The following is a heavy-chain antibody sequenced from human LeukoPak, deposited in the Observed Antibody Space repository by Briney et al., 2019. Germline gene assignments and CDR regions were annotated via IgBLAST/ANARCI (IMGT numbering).Heavy chain of an antibody. J-gene: IGHJ5*02. Sequence: SETLSLTCTVSGGSISSYYWSWIRQPPGKGLEWIGYIYTSGSTSYSPFLKRRVTISLDKSKNKYSLKLNSVTAADTGVYYCARFEMSTYGYEGLFDPCGQGTLVIVSS. CDR3: ARFEMSTYGYEGLFDP. D-gene: IGHD5-18*01. CDR2: IYTSGST. CDR1: GGSISSYY. V-gene: IGHV4-4*09.